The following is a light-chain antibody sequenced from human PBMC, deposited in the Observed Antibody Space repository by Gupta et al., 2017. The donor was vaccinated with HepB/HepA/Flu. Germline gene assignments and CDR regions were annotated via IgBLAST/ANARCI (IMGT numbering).Light chain of an antibody. Sequence: EIVLTQSPATLSLSPGERATLSCRASQSVSRYLAWFQQKPGQPPRLLIYDTSNRATGIPARFSGSGSGTEFTLTISSLEPEDFAVYYCQQRSNWPLTFGGGTKVDIK. V-gene: IGKV3-11*01. CDR2: DTS. CDR3: QQRSNWPLT. J-gene: IGKJ4*01. CDR1: QSVSRY.